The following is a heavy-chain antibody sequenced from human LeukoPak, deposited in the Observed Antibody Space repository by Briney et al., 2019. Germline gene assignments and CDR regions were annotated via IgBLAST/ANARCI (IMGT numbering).Heavy chain of an antibody. V-gene: IGHV4-59*01. Sequence: SETLSLTCTLSGGSISSYYWRWIRQPPGKGLEWIGYINYSGSTNYNPSLKSRVTRSVDTSKNLFSLKLSSVNAADTAVYYCAGTAAGYCSGGSCWGYWGQGTLVTVSS. CDR1: GGSISSYY. CDR3: AGTAAGYCSGGSCWGY. J-gene: IGHJ4*02. CDR2: INYSGST. D-gene: IGHD2-15*01.